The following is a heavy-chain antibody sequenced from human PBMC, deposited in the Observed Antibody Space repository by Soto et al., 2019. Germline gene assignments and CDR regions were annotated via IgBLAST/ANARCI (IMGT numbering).Heavy chain of an antibody. D-gene: IGHD2-15*01. CDR1: GYTFNSFG. Sequence: ASVKVSCKASGYTFNSFGINWVRQAPGQGLEWLGWMNPKSGGTYFAQKFQGRVTLTRDTSISTAYVEVNRLRSDDTAVYYCTRENIVNSDCLYDAFDIWGQGTTVTVAS. V-gene: IGHV1-2*02. CDR2: MNPKSGGT. CDR3: TRENIVNSDCLYDAFDI. J-gene: IGHJ3*02.